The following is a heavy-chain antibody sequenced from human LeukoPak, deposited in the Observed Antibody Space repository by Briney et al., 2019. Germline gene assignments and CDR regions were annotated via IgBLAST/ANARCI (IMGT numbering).Heavy chain of an antibody. D-gene: IGHD2-2*01. Sequence: GGSLRLSCAASGFTFSSYAMSWVRQAPGKGLEWVSAISGSGGSTHYADSVKGRFTISRDNSKNTLYLQMNSLRAEDTAVYYCAKNMMPIVVVPAAAFDYWGQGTLVTVSS. V-gene: IGHV3-23*01. CDR2: ISGSGGST. CDR3: AKNMMPIVVVPAAAFDY. CDR1: GFTFSSYA. J-gene: IGHJ4*02.